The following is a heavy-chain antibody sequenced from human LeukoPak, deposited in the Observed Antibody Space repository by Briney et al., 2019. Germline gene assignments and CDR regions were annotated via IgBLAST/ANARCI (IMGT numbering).Heavy chain of an antibody. CDR2: MNPNSGNT. D-gene: IGHD3-22*01. J-gene: IGHJ4*02. CDR3: ARDIRGYYDSSGYFVPLDY. Sequence: ASVKVSCKASGYTFTSYDINWVRQATGQGLEWMGWMNPNSGNTGYAQKFQGRVTITADKSTSTAYMELSSLRSEDTAVYYCARDIRGYYDSSGYFVPLDYWGQGTLVTVSS. CDR1: GYTFTSYD. V-gene: IGHV1-8*01.